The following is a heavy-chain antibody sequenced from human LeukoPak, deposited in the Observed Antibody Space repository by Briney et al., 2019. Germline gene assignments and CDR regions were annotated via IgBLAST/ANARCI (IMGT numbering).Heavy chain of an antibody. D-gene: IGHD3-10*01. CDR3: ARTVGSGTTYYYYYYMDV. V-gene: IGHV6-1*01. CDR1: GDSVSSNSGA. CDR2: TYYRSKWYN. Sequence: SQTLSLTCAISGDSVSSNSGAWSWIRQSPSRVLEWLGRTYYRSKWYNDYAASVNSRITINPDTSKNQFSLQLNSVTPEDTAVYYCARTVGSGTTYYYYYYMDVWGKGTTVTVSS. J-gene: IGHJ6*03.